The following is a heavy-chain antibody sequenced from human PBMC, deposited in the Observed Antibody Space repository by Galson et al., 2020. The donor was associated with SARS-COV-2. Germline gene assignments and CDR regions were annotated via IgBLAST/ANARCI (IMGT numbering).Heavy chain of an antibody. V-gene: IGHV3-21*01. Sequence: GGSLRLSCAASGFTFSAYTMNWVRQAPGKGLEWVSSVSSSGTYIYYAASVKGRFTISRDNTKISLYLQMNSLTAEDTAVYYCARDASWAMFGMDVWGQGTTVTVSS. CDR1: GFTFSAYT. CDR2: VSSSGTYI. J-gene: IGHJ6*02. CDR3: ARDASWAMFGMDV. D-gene: IGHD1-26*01.